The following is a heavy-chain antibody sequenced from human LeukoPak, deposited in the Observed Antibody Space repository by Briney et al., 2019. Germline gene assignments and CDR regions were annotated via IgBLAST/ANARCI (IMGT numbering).Heavy chain of an antibody. V-gene: IGHV4-59*01. CDR3: AREDPQTTVPEGMDV. CDR1: GGSISTYY. J-gene: IGHJ6*02. Sequence: SETLSLTCSVSGGSISTYYRSWIRQLPGKGLEWIGYIYYTRTTNYNPSLRSRVTISMDTSRNQFSLRLSSVTAADTAVYYCAREDPQTTVPEGMDVWGHGTTVIVSS. D-gene: IGHD4-17*01. CDR2: IYYTRTT.